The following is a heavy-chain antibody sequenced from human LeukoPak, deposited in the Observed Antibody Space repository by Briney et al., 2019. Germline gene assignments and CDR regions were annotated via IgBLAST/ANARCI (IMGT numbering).Heavy chain of an antibody. J-gene: IGHJ4*02. Sequence: PGRSLRLSCAASGFTFDDYAMHWVRQAPGKGLEWVSGISWNSGSIGYADSVKGRFTISRDNAKNSLYLQMNSLRAEDTALYYCAKGGITFDYWGQGTLVTVSS. D-gene: IGHD3-3*01. CDR1: GFTFDDYA. CDR2: ISWNSGSI. V-gene: IGHV3-9*01. CDR3: AKGGITFDY.